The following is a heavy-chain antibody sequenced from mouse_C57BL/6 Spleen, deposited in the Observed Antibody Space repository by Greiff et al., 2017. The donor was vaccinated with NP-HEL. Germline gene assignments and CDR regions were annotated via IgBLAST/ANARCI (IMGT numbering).Heavy chain of an antibody. CDR2: ISSGGDYI. CDR1: GFTFSSYA. V-gene: IGHV5-9-1*02. J-gene: IGHJ4*01. Sequence: EVKLMESGEGLVKPGGSLKLSCAASGFTFSSYAMSWVRQTPEKRLEWVAYISSGGDYIYYADTVKGRFTISRDNARNTLYLQMSSLKSEDTAMYYCTRDLGAYAMDYWGQGTSVTVSS. D-gene: IGHD4-1*01. CDR3: TRDLGAYAMDY.